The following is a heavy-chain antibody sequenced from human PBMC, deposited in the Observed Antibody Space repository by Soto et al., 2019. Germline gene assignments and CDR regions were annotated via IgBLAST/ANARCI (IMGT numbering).Heavy chain of an antibody. CDR3: ARRLRYYYRMDV. CDR1: SGSISSSSYY. D-gene: IGHD4-17*01. J-gene: IGHJ6*02. V-gene: IGHV4-39*01. CDR2: IYYSGST. Sequence: SETLSLTCTVSSGSISSSSYYWGWSRQPPGKGLEWIGSIYYSGSTYYNPSPKSRVTISVDTSKNQFSLKLSSVTAADTAVYYCARRLRYYYRMDVWGQGTTVTVSS.